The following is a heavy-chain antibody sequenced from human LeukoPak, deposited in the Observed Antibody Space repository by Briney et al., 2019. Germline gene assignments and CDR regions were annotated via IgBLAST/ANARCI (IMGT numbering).Heavy chain of an antibody. CDR2: ISWNSGSI. D-gene: IGHD4-17*01. Sequence: PGGSLRLSRAASGFTFDDYAMHWVRQAPGKGLEWVSGISWNSGSIGYADSVKGRFTISRDNAKNSLYLQMNSLRAEDTALYYCAKGLSGDYDQGYFDYWGQGTLVTVSS. CDR1: GFTFDDYA. CDR3: AKGLSGDYDQGYFDY. J-gene: IGHJ4*02. V-gene: IGHV3-9*01.